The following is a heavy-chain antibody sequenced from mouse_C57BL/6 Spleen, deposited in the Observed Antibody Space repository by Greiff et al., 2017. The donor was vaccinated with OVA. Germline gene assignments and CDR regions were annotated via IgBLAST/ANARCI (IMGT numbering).Heavy chain of an antibody. J-gene: IGHJ1*03. CDR3: ARDLHYGSSYGYFDV. CDR1: GYAFSSYW. D-gene: IGHD1-1*01. CDR2: IYPGDGDT. Sequence: VQVVESGAELVKPGASVKISCKASGYAFSSYWMNWVKQRPGKGLEWIGQIYPGDGDTNYNGKFKGKATLTADKSSSTAYMQLSSLTSEDSAVYFCARDLHYGSSYGYFDVWGTGTTVTVSS. V-gene: IGHV1-80*01.